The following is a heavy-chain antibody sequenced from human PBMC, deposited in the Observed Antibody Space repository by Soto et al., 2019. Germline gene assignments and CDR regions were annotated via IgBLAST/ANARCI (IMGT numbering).Heavy chain of an antibody. Sequence: SETLSLTCTVSGGSISTGGYYWNWIRQHPGKGLEWIGYFYYSGSTYYNPSLKSRVTISVNTSKNQFSLKLSSLRSEDTAVYYCARDVENYYDSSCHFDYWGQGTLVTVSS. CDR1: GGSISTGGYY. V-gene: IGHV4-31*03. D-gene: IGHD3-22*01. J-gene: IGHJ4*02. CDR2: FYYSGST. CDR3: ARDVENYYDSSCHFDY.